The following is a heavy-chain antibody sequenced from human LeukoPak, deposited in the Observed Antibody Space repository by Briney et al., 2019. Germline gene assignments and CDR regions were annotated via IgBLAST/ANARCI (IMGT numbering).Heavy chain of an antibody. CDR1: GDSVSNNIAT. CDR3: SRQRSTSTYYFGLDV. Sequence: SQTLSLTCAISGDSVSNNIATWNWVRQSPSRGLEWLGRTYYRSRWGNDYAISVKGRITINPDTSTNQFSLQLKSATPEDTAVYYCSRQRSTSTYYFGLDVWGQGTTVTVSS. J-gene: IGHJ6*02. D-gene: IGHD6-6*01. CDR2: TYYRSRWGN. V-gene: IGHV6-1*01.